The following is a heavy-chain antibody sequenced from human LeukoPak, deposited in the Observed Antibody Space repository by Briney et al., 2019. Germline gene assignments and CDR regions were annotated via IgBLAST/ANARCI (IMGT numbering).Heavy chain of an antibody. Sequence: ASVKVSCKASGYKFTDDYMHWVRQAPGQGLEFMGWINPDSGFTNYAQKFKGRVTMTRDTSISTAYLEVRSMTSDDTAVYYCAPTAEAYTSWWKVWGQGTLVTVSS. CDR2: INPDSGFT. CDR3: APTAEAYTSWWKV. CDR1: GYKFTDDY. J-gene: IGHJ1*01. V-gene: IGHV1-2*02. D-gene: IGHD3-16*01.